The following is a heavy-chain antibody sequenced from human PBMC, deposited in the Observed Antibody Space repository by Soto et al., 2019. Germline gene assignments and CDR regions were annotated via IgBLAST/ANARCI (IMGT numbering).Heavy chain of an antibody. D-gene: IGHD6-19*01. CDR3: ARDGRSSYSSGWYYFDY. Sequence: GASVKVSCKASGYTFTSYGISWVRQAPGQGLEWMGWISAYNGNTNYAQKLQGRVTMTRDTSTSTVYMELSSLRSEDTAVYYCARDGRSSYSSGWYYFDYWGQGTLVTVS. CDR2: ISAYNGNT. CDR1: GYTFTSYG. J-gene: IGHJ4*02. V-gene: IGHV1-18*04.